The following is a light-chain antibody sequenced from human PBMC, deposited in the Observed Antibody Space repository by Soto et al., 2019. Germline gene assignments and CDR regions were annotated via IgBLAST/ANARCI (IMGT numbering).Light chain of an antibody. CDR1: QSISSW. CDR2: DAS. Sequence: DIQMTQSPSTLSASVGDRVTITCRASQSISSWLARYQQKPGKAPKLLIYDASSLESGVPSRFSGSGSGTEFTLTISSLQPDDFATYYCQQYNSYSPLFGQGTKLEIK. J-gene: IGKJ2*01. CDR3: QQYNSYSPL. V-gene: IGKV1-5*01.